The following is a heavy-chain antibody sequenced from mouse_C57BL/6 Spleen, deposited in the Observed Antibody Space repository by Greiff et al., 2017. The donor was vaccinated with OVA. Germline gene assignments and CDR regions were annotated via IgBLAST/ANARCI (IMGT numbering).Heavy chain of an antibody. CDR3: ARTEGYDGYYPDY. CDR1: GYTFTSYW. D-gene: IGHD2-3*01. Sequence: QVQLQQPGAELVRPGSSVKVSCKASGYTFTSYWMHWVKQRPIQGLEWIGNIDPSDSETHYNQKFKDKATLTVDKSSSTAYMQLSSLTSEDSAVYYCARTEGYDGYYPDYWGQGTTLTVSS. CDR2: IDPSDSET. J-gene: IGHJ2*01. V-gene: IGHV1-52*01.